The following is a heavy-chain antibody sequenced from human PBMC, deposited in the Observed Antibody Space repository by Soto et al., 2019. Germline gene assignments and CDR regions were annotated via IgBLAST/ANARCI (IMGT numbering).Heavy chain of an antibody. D-gene: IGHD3-22*01. J-gene: IGHJ3*02. CDR2: ISSSSTYM. CDR1: XXTFSXYI. Sequence: EVQLVESGGGLVKPGGSLRLXCEAXXXTFSXYIMNWVRQAPGKGLEWVSSISSSSTYMHYADSVKGRFTISRDNAKNSLYLQMNSLRAEDTAVYYCARAGDYDSSGYYPPYDAFDIWGQGTMVTVSS. V-gene: IGHV3-21*01. CDR3: ARAGDYDSSGYYPPYDAFDI.